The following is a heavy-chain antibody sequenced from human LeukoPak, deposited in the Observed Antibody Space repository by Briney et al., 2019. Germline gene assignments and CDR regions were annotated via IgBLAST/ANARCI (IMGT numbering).Heavy chain of an antibody. Sequence: GGSLRLSCAASGFTFSDYWMTWVRQAPGKGLEWVANIKQDGSEKYYVDSVKGRFTISRDNAKNSPYLQMNSLRVEDTAVYYCAKEVGGSGSFWGQGTLVTVSS. V-gene: IGHV3-7*01. CDR2: IKQDGSEK. CDR3: AKEVGGSGSF. J-gene: IGHJ4*02. CDR1: GFTFSDYW. D-gene: IGHD3-10*01.